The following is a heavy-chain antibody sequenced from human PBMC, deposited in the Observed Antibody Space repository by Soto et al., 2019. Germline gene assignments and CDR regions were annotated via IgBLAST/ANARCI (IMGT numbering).Heavy chain of an antibody. CDR1: GSSVSSASYH. CDR2: IYYSGST. D-gene: IGHD5-18*01. V-gene: IGHV4-61*01. CDR3: ARVVDTAIGFDP. J-gene: IGHJ5*02. Sequence: SETLSLTCTVSGSSVSSASYHWVWIRQPPGKGLQWIGNIYYSGSTNYNPSLKSRVTISVDTSKNQFSLKLSSVTAADTAVYYCARVVDTAIGFDPWGQGTLVTVSS.